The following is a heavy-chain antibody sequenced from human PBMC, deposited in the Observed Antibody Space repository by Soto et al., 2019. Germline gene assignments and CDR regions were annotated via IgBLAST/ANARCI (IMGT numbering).Heavy chain of an antibody. CDR2: IYYSGST. CDR1: GGSISSGGYY. Sequence: SETLSLTCAVSGGSISSGGYYWSWIRQHPGKGLEWIGYIYYSGSTYYNPSLNSRVTVSVDTSKNQFSLKVTSVTAADTAVYYCARLHGYCISSSCHGHYAMDVWGQGTTVTVSS. CDR3: ARLHGYCISSSCHGHYAMDV. J-gene: IGHJ6*02. D-gene: IGHD2-2*01. V-gene: IGHV4-39*01.